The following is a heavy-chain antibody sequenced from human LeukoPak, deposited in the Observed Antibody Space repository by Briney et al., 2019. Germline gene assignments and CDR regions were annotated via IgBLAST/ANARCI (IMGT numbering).Heavy chain of an antibody. CDR3: ARLSSAYSGAFDY. V-gene: IGHV5-51*01. Sequence: KVSCKASGYTFTTYWIGWVRQLPGKGLEWMGIIYPGDSDTRYSPSFQGQVTISADKSITTADLQWSSLKASDTAMYYCARLSSAYSGAFDYWGQGTLVTVSS. D-gene: IGHD3-22*01. CDR2: IYPGDSDT. J-gene: IGHJ4*02. CDR1: GYTFTTYW.